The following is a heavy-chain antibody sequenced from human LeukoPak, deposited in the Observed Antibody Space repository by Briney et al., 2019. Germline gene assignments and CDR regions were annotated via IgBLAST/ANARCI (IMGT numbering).Heavy chain of an antibody. CDR1: GFTVSSNY. J-gene: IGHJ3*02. CDR2: INSDGSST. D-gene: IGHD2-2*01. Sequence: GGSLRLSCVASGFTVSSNYMSWVRQAPGKGLVWVSRINSDGSSTNYADSVKGRFTISRDNAKNTLYLQMNSLRAEDTAVYYCAKFSGGYCSSTSCPDAFDIWGQGTMVTVSS. CDR3: AKFSGGYCSSTSCPDAFDI. V-gene: IGHV3-74*01.